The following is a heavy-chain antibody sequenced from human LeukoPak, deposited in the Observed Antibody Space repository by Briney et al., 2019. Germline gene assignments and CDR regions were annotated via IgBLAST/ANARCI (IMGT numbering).Heavy chain of an antibody. CDR1: GFIFSTFA. CDR3: VKDRGQGYYFDY. J-gene: IGHJ4*02. CDR2: ISGDGGRT. D-gene: IGHD3-10*01. V-gene: IGHV3-64D*06. Sequence: PGGSLRLSCSASGFIFSTFAMHWVRQAPGKGLEYVSTISGDGGRTYYADSVKGRFTISRDNYKNTLFLQMSSLRAEDTAVYYCVKDRGQGYYFDYWGQGTLVTVSS.